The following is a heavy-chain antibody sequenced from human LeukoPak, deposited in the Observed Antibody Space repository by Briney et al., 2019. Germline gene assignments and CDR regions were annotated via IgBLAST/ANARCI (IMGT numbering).Heavy chain of an antibody. CDR3: ARTRWLQLRYFDY. Sequence: GGSLRLSCAASGFTFSNYWMSWVRQAPGKGLEWVANIKQDGTEKNYVDSVKGRFTISRDNAKNSLFLQMKSLRAEDTAVYYCARTRWLQLRYFDYWAREPWSPSPQ. J-gene: IGHJ4*02. CDR1: GFTFSNYW. V-gene: IGHV3-7*01. CDR2: IKQDGTEK. D-gene: IGHD5-24*01.